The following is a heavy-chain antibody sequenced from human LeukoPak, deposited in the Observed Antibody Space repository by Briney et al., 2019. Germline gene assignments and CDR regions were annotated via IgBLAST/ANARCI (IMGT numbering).Heavy chain of an antibody. Sequence: GGSLRLSCAASGFRFSNYAMSWVRQAPGKGLEWVSVVTANSGSTNYADSVKGRFTISRDNSKDTLYLQMSSLRVEDTAVYYCAKAPWFAVVTVADYWGQGTLVTVSS. D-gene: IGHD2-21*02. CDR3: AKAPWFAVVTVADY. CDR1: GFRFSNYA. V-gene: IGHV3-23*01. J-gene: IGHJ4*02. CDR2: VTANSGST.